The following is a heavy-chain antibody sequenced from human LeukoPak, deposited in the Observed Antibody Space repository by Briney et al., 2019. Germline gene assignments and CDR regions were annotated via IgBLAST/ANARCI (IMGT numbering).Heavy chain of an antibody. CDR1: GGSISSSSYY. V-gene: IGHV4-39*01. D-gene: IGHD2-2*02. Sequence: SETLSLTCTVSGGSISSSSYYWGWIRQPPGKGLEWIGSIYYSGSTYYNPSLKSRVTISVDTSKNQFSLKLSSVAAADTAVYYCARQGVVPAAIRMDYWGQGTLVTVSS. CDR2: IYYSGST. J-gene: IGHJ4*02. CDR3: ARQGVVPAAIRMDY.